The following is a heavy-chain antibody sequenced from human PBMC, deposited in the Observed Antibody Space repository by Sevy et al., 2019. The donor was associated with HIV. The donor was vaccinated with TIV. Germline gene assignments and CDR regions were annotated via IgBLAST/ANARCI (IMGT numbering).Heavy chain of an antibody. CDR3: ARAGPLGDLDHFDR. CDR1: EFTFSRYW. Sequence: GGSLRLSCATSEFTFSRYWMTWVRQAPGKGLEWVVYISQDGSQKSYVDSVKGRFTISRDNSKNSLFLQMNSLRAEDTAVYYCARAGPLGDLDHFDRWGQGTLVTVSS. CDR2: ISQDGSQK. D-gene: IGHD2-21*01. J-gene: IGHJ4*02. V-gene: IGHV3-7*03.